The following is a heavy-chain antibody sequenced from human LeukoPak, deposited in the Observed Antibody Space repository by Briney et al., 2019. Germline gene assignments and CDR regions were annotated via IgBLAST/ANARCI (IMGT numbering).Heavy chain of an antibody. CDR2: INHSGST. CDR3: ARGRVGYCSSTSCYNGRWAKANWFDP. Sequence: SETLSLTCAVYGGSFSGYYWSWIRQPPGKGLEWIGEINHSGSTNYNPSLKSRVTISVDTSKNQLSLKLSSVTAADTAVYYCARGRVGYCSSTSCYNGRWAKANWFDPWGQGTLVTVSS. J-gene: IGHJ5*02. CDR1: GGSFSGYY. D-gene: IGHD2-2*02. V-gene: IGHV4-34*01.